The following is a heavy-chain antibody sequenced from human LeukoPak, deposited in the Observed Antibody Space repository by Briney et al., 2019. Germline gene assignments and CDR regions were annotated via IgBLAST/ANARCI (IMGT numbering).Heavy chain of an antibody. CDR3: ARGRGWFQKYFDY. V-gene: IGHV4-34*01. D-gene: IGHD6-19*01. Sequence: SETLSLTCAVYGGSFSGCYWSWIRQPPGKGLEWIGEINHSGSTNYNPSLKSRVTISVDTSKNQFSLKLSSVTAADTAVYYCARGRGWFQKYFDYWGQGTLVTVSS. CDR2: INHSGST. J-gene: IGHJ4*02. CDR1: GGSFSGCY.